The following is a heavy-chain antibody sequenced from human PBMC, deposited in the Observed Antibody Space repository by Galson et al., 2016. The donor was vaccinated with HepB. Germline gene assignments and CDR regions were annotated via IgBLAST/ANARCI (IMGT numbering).Heavy chain of an antibody. Sequence: SLRLSCAASGFTFRSYGMHWVRQAPGKGLEWVAIITDDGSNKYYVDSVKGRFTISRDNSKNTLYLQMNRLRAEDTAVYYCAKDVSIANYYDRCGYFLRAAGDFWGQGTLVTVSS. CDR1: GFTFRSYG. J-gene: IGHJ4*02. V-gene: IGHV3-30*18. D-gene: IGHD3-22*01. CDR2: ITDDGSNK. CDR3: AKDVSIANYYDRCGYFLRAAGDF.